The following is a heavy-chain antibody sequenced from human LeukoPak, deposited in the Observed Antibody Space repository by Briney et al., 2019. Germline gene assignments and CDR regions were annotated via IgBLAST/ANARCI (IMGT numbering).Heavy chain of an antibody. CDR2: MYYSGST. J-gene: IGHJ4*02. CDR1: GASISSNY. CDR3: ARVTGKIDY. D-gene: IGHD1-20*01. V-gene: IGHV4-59*01. Sequence: SETLSLTCTVSGASISSNYWTWIRQPPGKRLEWIGYMYYSGSTNYNPSLKSRVTISADTSKNQFTLKLSTVTAADTAVYYCARVTGKIDYWGQGTLVTVSS.